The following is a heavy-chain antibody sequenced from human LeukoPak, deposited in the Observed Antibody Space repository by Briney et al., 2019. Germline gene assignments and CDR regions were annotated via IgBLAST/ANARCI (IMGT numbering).Heavy chain of an antibody. D-gene: IGHD5-24*01. CDR1: GVTLSTYA. CDR2: ISSSGSGDNT. V-gene: IGHV3-23*01. CDR3: ARAKDGTNILDY. J-gene: IGHJ4*02. Sequence: GGSLRLSCAASGVTLSTYAMSWARQAPGKGLEWVSGISSSGSGDNTYYADSVKGRFTISRDNSKNTLYLQMDSLRAEDTAVYYCARAKDGTNILDYWGQGTLVTVSS.